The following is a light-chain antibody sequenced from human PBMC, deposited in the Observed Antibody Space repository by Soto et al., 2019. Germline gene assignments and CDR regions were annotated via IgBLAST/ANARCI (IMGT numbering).Light chain of an antibody. CDR3: QQLNSYLLT. J-gene: IGKJ5*01. CDR1: QGISSY. V-gene: IGKV1-9*01. CDR2: AAS. Sequence: DIQMTQSPSFLSASVGDRVTITCRASQGISSYLAWYQQKPGKAPKLLIYAASTLQGGVPSRFSGSGSGTEFTLTISSLQPEDFATYYCQQLNSYLLTFGGGTRLEIK.